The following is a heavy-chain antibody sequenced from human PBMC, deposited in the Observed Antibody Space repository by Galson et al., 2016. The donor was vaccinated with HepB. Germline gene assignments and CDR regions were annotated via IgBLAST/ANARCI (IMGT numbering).Heavy chain of an antibody. V-gene: IGHV3-53*01. CDR1: GFPVSDNY. CDR2: IYLAGST. Sequence: SLRLSCAASGFPVSDNYMTWVRQAPGKGLECVAVIYLAGSTFYADSVRGRFTISRDDSANILYLQMTSLRAEDTAVYFCAGYLSRGGGIDYWGQGTLVAVSS. D-gene: IGHD2-21*01. J-gene: IGHJ4*02. CDR3: AGYLSRGGGIDY.